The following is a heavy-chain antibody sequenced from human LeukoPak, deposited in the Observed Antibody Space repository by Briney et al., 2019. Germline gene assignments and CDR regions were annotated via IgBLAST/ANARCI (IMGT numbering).Heavy chain of an antibody. CDR2: IRYDGSNK. CDR1: GFTFSSYG. J-gene: IGHJ4*02. V-gene: IGHV3-30*02. D-gene: IGHD6-19*01. CDR3: VQWLEYYFDY. Sequence: GGSLRLSCAASGFTFSSYGMHWVRQAPGKGLEWVAFIRYDGSNKYYADSVKGRFTISRDNSKNTLYLQMNSLRAEDTAVYYCVQWLEYYFDYWGQETLVTVSS.